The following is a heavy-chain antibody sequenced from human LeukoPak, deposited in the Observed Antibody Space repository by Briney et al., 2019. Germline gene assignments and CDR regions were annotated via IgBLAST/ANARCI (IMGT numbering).Heavy chain of an antibody. Sequence: GGSLRLSCVASGFTFSDYWMSWVRQAPGMGLEWVANIETDGDEKNYVDSVKGRFTISRVNARNSLYLQMSSLRVEDTAVYYCARDIPSGFYTPDYWGRGTLVTVSS. V-gene: IGHV3-7*01. CDR2: IETDGDEK. D-gene: IGHD5-12*01. CDR3: ARDIPSGFYTPDY. CDR1: GFTFSDYW. J-gene: IGHJ4*02.